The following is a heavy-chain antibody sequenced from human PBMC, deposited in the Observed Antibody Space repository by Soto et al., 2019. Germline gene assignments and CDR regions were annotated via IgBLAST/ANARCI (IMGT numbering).Heavy chain of an antibody. CDR3: ARSPLAARAPFDP. J-gene: IGHJ5*02. V-gene: IGHV5-10-1*01. CDR1: GYSFTSYW. D-gene: IGHD6-6*01. Sequence: HGESLKISCKGSGYSFTSYWISWVRQMPGKGLEWMGRIDPSDSYTNYSPSFQGHVTISADKSISTAYLQWSSLKASDTAMYYCARSPLAARAPFDPWGQGTLVTVSS. CDR2: IDPSDSYT.